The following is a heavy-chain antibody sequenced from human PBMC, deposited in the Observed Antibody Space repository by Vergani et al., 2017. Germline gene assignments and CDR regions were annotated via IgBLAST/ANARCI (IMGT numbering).Heavy chain of an antibody. J-gene: IGHJ5*01. Sequence: QVQLVESGGGVVQPGRSLRLSCAASGFTFNQYGMHWVRQAPGKGLEWVAVTWYDGNNKQYADSVKGRFTISRDNSKSTMYLQMNSLRDEDTGVYYCARDWRLLSIRCDAWGQGTLVTVSS. CDR2: TWYDGNNK. CDR3: ARDWRLLSIRCDA. CDR1: GFTFNQYG. V-gene: IGHV3-33*01. D-gene: IGHD2/OR15-2a*01.